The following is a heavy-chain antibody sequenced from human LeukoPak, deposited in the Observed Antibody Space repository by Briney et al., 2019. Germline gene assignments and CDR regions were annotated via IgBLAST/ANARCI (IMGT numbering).Heavy chain of an antibody. CDR3: ARKRFRDGYNYNLPAHFHY. V-gene: IGHV4-39*01. D-gene: IGHD5-24*01. CDR2: IYYRGST. J-gene: IGHJ4*02. CDR1: CRPISRGSFY. Sequence: SDTLSLTCTVSCRPISRGSFYWVWIRHPPGKGREGIGSIYYRGSTYYNPPLKSRVTISVDTSKTHFSLELSSVPAADRALFYCARKRFRDGYNYNLPAHFHYWGQGTLVTVS.